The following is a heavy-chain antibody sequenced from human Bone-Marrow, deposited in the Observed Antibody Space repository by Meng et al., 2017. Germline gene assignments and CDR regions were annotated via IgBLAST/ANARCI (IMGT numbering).Heavy chain of an antibody. V-gene: IGHV1-18*01. D-gene: IGHD6-6*01. CDR3: ARDADDYSSSSGNRY. CDR2: ISAYHGNT. CDR1: GYTFTSYG. J-gene: IGHJ4*02. Sequence: ASVKVSCRASGYTFTSYGISWVRQAPGQGREWMGWISAYHGNTNYAQKLQGRVTMTTDTSTSTAYMELRSLRSDDTAVYYCARDADDYSSSSGNRYWGQGTLVTVSS.